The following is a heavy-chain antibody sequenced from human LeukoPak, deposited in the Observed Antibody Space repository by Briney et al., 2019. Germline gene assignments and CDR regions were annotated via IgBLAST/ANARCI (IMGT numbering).Heavy chain of an antibody. CDR1: GFTFSSYE. D-gene: IGHD5-18*01. CDR2: ISSSGSTI. V-gene: IGHV3-48*03. CDR3: AREGADGYLFDS. Sequence: GGSLRLSCAASGFTFSSYEMSWVRQAPGKGLQWVSYISSSGSTIYYADSVKGRFTISRDNAKNSVYLQMNSLRAEDTAVYYCAREGADGYLFDSWGQGTLVTVSS. J-gene: IGHJ4*02.